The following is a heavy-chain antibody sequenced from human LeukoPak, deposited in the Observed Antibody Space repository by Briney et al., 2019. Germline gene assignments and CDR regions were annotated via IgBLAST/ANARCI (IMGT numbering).Heavy chain of an antibody. CDR3: ARGPYGGFDY. D-gene: IGHD3-10*01. CDR1: GGSIRSSYYY. CDR2: INHSGST. V-gene: IGHV4-34*01. J-gene: IGHJ4*02. Sequence: PSGTLSLTCAASGGSIRSSYYYWSWIRQPPGKGLEWIGEINHSGSTNYNPSLKSRVTISVDTSKNQFSLKLSSVTAADTAVYYCARGPYGGFDYWGQGTLVTVSS.